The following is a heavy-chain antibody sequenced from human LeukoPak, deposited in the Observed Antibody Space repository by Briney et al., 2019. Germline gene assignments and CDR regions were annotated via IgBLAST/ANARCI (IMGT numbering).Heavy chain of an antibody. J-gene: IGHJ4*02. CDR3: GSGELTIVVVPAARGSYFDY. CDR1: GFTFSSYS. D-gene: IGHD2-2*01. Sequence: PGGSLRLSCAASGFTFSSYSMNWVRQAPGKGLEWVSSISSSSSYIYYADSVKGRFTISRDNAKNSLYLQMNSLRAEDTAVYYCGSGELTIVVVPAARGSYFDYWGQGTLVTVSS. CDR2: ISSSSSYI. V-gene: IGHV3-21*01.